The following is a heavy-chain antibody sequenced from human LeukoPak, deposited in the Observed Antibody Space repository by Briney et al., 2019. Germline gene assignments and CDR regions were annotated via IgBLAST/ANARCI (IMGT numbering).Heavy chain of an antibody. V-gene: IGHV4-59*01. CDR2: IYYSGST. CDR3: ARGGYYGSGNDFRFDP. J-gene: IGHJ5*02. CDR1: GGSISSYY. D-gene: IGHD3-10*01. Sequence: SETLSLTCTVSGGSISSYYWSWIRQPPGKGLEWIGYIYYSGSTYYKPSLKSRVTISVDTSKNQFSLKLSSVTAADTAVYYCARGGYYGSGNDFRFDPWGQGTLVTVSS.